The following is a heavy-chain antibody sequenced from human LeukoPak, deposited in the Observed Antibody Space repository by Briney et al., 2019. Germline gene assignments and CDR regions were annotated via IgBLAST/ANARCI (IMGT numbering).Heavy chain of an antibody. D-gene: IGHD3-10*01. J-gene: IGHJ5*02. V-gene: IGHV1-69*13. CDR1: GYTFTGYY. CDR3: ARDWVDTMVRGVKNWFDP. CDR2: IIPIFGTA. Sequence: GASVKVSCKASGYTFTGYYMHWVRQAPGQGLEWMGGIIPIFGTANYAQKFQGRVTITADESTSTAYMELSSLRSEDTAVYYCARDWVDTMVRGVKNWFDPWGQGTLVTVSS.